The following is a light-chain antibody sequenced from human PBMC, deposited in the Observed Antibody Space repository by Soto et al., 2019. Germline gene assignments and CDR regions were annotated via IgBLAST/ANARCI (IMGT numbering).Light chain of an antibody. CDR1: SSNIGAGYD. CDR2: ANN. CDR3: QSYDSSLNGHVV. V-gene: IGLV1-40*01. Sequence: QSVLTQPPSVSGAPGQTVTISCTGNSSNIGAGYDVHWYQQVPGAAPKLLIYANNNRPSGVPDRFSGSKSGTTASVAITGLQAEDEADYYCQSYDSSLNGHVVFGGGTKLTVL. J-gene: IGLJ2*01.